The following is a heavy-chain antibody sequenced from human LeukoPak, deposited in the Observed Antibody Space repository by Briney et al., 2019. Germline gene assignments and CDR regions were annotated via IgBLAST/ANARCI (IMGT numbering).Heavy chain of an antibody. Sequence: GGSLRLSCAASGFTFSSYGMHWVRQAPGKGPEWVAVISYDGSNKYYADSVKGRFTISRDNSKNTLYLQMNSLRAEDTAVYYCAKYSSSWYDSGDYWGQGTLVTVSS. CDR2: ISYDGSNK. CDR3: AKYSSSWYDSGDY. J-gene: IGHJ4*02. D-gene: IGHD6-13*01. V-gene: IGHV3-30*18. CDR1: GFTFSSYG.